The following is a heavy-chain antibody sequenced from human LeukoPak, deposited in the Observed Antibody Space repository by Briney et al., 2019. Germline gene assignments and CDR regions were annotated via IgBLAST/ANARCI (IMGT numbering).Heavy chain of an antibody. V-gene: IGHV4-4*09. J-gene: IGHJ4*02. D-gene: IGHD1-14*01. CDR3: ARHWTLGADRNPAFDY. Sequence: PSETLSLTCTVSGGSISSYYWSWIRQPPGKGLEWIGYIYTSGSTNYNPSLKSRVTISVDTSKNQFSLKLSSVTAADTAVYYCARHWTLGADRNPAFDYWGQGTLVTVSS. CDR2: IYTSGST. CDR1: GGSISSYY.